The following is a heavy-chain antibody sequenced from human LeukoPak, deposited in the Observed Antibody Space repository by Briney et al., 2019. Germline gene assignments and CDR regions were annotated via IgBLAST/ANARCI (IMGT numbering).Heavy chain of an antibody. Sequence: GGSLRLSCVASGFPFATFDMSWVRQAPEKGLEWVSFITGSGQNTYYADSVKGRFTISRDNAKNSLYLQMNSLRAEDTAVYYCARDGSSYYYYYGMDVWGQGTTVTVSS. CDR3: ARDGSSYYYYYGMDV. CDR2: ITGSGQNT. V-gene: IGHV3-21*01. D-gene: IGHD6-13*01. J-gene: IGHJ6*02. CDR1: GFPFATFD.